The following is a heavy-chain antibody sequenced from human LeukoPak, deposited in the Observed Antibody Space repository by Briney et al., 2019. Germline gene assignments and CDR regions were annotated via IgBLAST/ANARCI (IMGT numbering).Heavy chain of an antibody. D-gene: IGHD2-15*01. CDR1: GFTFSSYW. CDR3: ARDGGYCSGGTCYSTH. V-gene: IGHV3-7*03. Sequence: PGGSLRLSCEASGFTFSSYWMNWVRQAPGKGLEWVANIKQDGSEKYYVDSVKGRFTISRDNAKDSLYLQMSCLRAEDTAVYYCARDGGYCSGGTCYSTHWGQGTLVTVSS. J-gene: IGHJ4*02. CDR2: IKQDGSEK.